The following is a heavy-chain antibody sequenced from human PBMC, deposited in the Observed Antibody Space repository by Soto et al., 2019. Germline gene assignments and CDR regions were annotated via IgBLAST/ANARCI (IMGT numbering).Heavy chain of an antibody. Sequence: SVKVSCKASGGTFGSDAITWVRQAPGQGLEWVGRIIPIFGTTNYAQNLQGKVTISADKSTLTSYMELHSLTSDDTALYYCARDRTDSGYYTNWLDPWGQGTQVTVSS. D-gene: IGHD3-22*01. CDR1: GGTFGSDA. CDR2: IIPIFGTT. V-gene: IGHV1-69*06. J-gene: IGHJ5*02. CDR3: ARDRTDSGYYTNWLDP.